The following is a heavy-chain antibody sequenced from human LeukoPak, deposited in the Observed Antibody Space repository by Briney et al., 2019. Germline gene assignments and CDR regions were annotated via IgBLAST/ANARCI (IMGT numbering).Heavy chain of an antibody. V-gene: IGHV4-31*03. CDR3: AGAPSYGAFFDY. D-gene: IGHD2/OR15-2a*01. Sequence: SETLSLTCTVSGGSISSGGYSWSWIRQHPGKGLEWIGYIYYSGSTYYNPSLKSRVTISVDTSKNQFSLKLSSATAADTAVYHCAGAPSYGAFFDYWGQGTLVTVSS. J-gene: IGHJ4*02. CDR1: GGSISSGGYS. CDR2: IYYSGST.